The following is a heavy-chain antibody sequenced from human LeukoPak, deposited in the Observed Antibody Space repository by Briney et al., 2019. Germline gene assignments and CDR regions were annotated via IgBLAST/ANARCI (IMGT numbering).Heavy chain of an antibody. J-gene: IGHJ4*02. Sequence: GGSLRLSCAASGFTFSSYAMHWVRQAPGKGLEWVAVISYDGSNKYYADSVKGRFTISRDNSKNTLYLQMNSLRAEDTAVYYCAKARSGGYYYDSSGYPELYFDYWGQGTLVTVSS. CDR2: ISYDGSNK. CDR1: GFTFSSYA. V-gene: IGHV3-30-3*01. D-gene: IGHD3-22*01. CDR3: AKARSGGYYYDSSGYPELYFDY.